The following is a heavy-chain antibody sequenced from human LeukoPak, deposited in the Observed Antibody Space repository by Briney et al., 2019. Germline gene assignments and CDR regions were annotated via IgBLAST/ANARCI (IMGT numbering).Heavy chain of an antibody. J-gene: IGHJ4*02. CDR2: IWYDGSNK. CDR1: GFTFTSYD. Sequence: SCKASGFTFTSYDINWVRQAPGKGLEWVAVIWYDGSNKYYADSVKGRFTISRDNSKNTLYLQMNSLRAEDTAVYYCAREVAGYFDYWGQGTLVTVSS. V-gene: IGHV3-33*01. D-gene: IGHD6-19*01. CDR3: AREVAGYFDY.